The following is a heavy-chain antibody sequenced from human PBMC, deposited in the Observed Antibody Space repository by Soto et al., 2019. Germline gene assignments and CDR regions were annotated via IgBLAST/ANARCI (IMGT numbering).Heavy chain of an antibody. V-gene: IGHV4-34*01. CDR1: GGSFSGYY. CDR2: INHSGST. CDR3: ARFPSSSWFFYFDY. J-gene: IGHJ4*02. Sequence: SETLSLTCAVYGGSFSGYYWSWIRQPPGKGLEWIGEINHSGSTNYNPSLKSRVTISVDTSKNQFSLKLSSVTTADTAVYYCARFPSSSWFFYFDYWGKGTLVTVSS. D-gene: IGHD6-13*01.